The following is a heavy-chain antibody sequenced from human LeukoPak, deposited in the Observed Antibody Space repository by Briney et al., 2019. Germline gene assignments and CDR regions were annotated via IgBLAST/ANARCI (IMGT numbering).Heavy chain of an antibody. V-gene: IGHV1-8*01. D-gene: IGHD2-15*01. CDR1: GYTFTSYD. CDR3: ARCVRCSGGSCYLYYYYYMDV. CDR2: MNPNSGKT. J-gene: IGHJ6*03. Sequence: ASVKVSCKASGYTFTSYDINWVRQATGQGLEWMGWMNPNSGKTGYAQKFQGRVTMTRNTSISTAYMQLSSLRSEDTAVYYCARCVRCSGGSCYLYYYYYMDVWGKGTTVTISS.